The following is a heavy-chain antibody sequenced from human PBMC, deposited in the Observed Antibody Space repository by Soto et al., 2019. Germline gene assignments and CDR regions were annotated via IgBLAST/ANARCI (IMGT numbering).Heavy chain of an antibody. J-gene: IGHJ6*02. D-gene: IGHD5-18*01. Sequence: QMHLVQSGAEVKKPGSSVKVSCKASGGSFTYTLSWVRQAPGQGLEWMGGIIPIFGTTNYAQKFQDRVTTTADESTKTAYMELNTLTSEDTAVYYCARLHSHGTYGMDVWGQGTTVTVSS. CDR2: IIPIFGTT. CDR3: ARLHSHGTYGMDV. V-gene: IGHV1-69*01. CDR1: GGSFTYT.